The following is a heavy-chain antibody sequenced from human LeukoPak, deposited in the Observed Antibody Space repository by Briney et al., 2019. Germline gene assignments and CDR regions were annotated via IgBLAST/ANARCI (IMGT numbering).Heavy chain of an antibody. D-gene: IGHD1-26*01. CDR2: ISYDGSNK. CDR3: ARGGPSGSKDY. Sequence: PGRSLRLSRAASGFTFSSYAMHWVRQAPGKGLEWVAVISYDGSNKYYADSVKGRFTISRDNSKNTLYLQMNSLRAEDTAVYYCARGGPSGSKDYWGQGTLVTVSS. V-gene: IGHV3-30-3*01. J-gene: IGHJ4*02. CDR1: GFTFSSYA.